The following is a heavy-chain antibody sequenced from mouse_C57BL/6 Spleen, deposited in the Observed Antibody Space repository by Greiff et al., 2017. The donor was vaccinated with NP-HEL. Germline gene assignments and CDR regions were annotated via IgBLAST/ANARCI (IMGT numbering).Heavy chain of an antibody. Sequence: EVKLVESGGGLVQPGGSLSLSCAASGFTFTDYYMSWVRQPPGKALEWLGFIRNKANGYTTEYSASVKGRFTISRDNSQSILYLQMNALRAEDSATYYCARYGSSGYVRAMDYWGQGTSVTVSS. V-gene: IGHV7-3*01. D-gene: IGHD3-2*02. J-gene: IGHJ4*01. CDR2: IRNKANGYTT. CDR3: ARYGSSGYVRAMDY. CDR1: GFTFTDYY.